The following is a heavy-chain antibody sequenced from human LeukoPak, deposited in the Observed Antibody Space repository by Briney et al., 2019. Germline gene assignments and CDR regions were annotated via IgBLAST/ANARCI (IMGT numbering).Heavy chain of an antibody. Sequence: GGSLRLSCAASGFTFSDYYMSWIRQAPGKGLEWVSYISSSGSTIYYVDSVKGRFTISRDNAKNSLYLQMNSLTAEDTAAYYCARDQAVVTAMNAFDIWGQGTMVTVSS. V-gene: IGHV3-11*04. CDR2: ISSSGSTI. CDR3: ARDQAVVTAMNAFDI. D-gene: IGHD2-21*02. J-gene: IGHJ3*02. CDR1: GFTFSDYY.